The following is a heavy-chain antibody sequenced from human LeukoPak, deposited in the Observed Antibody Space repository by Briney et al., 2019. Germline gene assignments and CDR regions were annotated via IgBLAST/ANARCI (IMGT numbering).Heavy chain of an antibody. CDR3: AKVKVVAATFLFDY. D-gene: IGHD2-15*01. J-gene: IGHJ4*02. V-gene: IGHV3-30*02. Sequence: PGGSLRLSCAASGFTFSSYGMHWVRQAPGKGLEWVAFIRYDGSNKYYADSVKGRFTICRDNSKNTLYLQMNGLRAEDTAVYYCAKVKVVAATFLFDYWGQGTLVTVSS. CDR2: IRYDGSNK. CDR1: GFTFSSYG.